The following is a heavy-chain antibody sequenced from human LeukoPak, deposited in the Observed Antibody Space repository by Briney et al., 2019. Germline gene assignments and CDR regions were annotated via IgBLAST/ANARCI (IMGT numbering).Heavy chain of an antibody. J-gene: IGHJ5*02. V-gene: IGHV1-2*02. Sequence: ASVKVSCKASGYTFTGYYMHWVRQAPGQGLEWMGWINPNSGGTNYAQKLQGRVTMTTDTSTSTAYMELRSLRSDDTAVYYCARDAWWQQLVSRNWFDPWGQGTLVTVSS. CDR1: GYTFTGYY. D-gene: IGHD6-13*01. CDR3: ARDAWWQQLVSRNWFDP. CDR2: INPNSGGT.